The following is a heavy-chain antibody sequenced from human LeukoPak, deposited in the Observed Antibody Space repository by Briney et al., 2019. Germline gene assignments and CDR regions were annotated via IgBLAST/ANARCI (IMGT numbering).Heavy chain of an antibody. J-gene: IGHJ6*02. CDR3: ARGARSYGLGLDV. CDR2: IYYSGST. D-gene: IGHD5-18*01. CDR1: GGSIGSYY. V-gene: IGHV4-59*01. Sequence: SETLSLTCTVSGGSIGSYYWSWIRQPPGKGLEWIGYIYYSGSTNYNPSLKSRVTISVDTSKNQFSLKLSSVTAADTAVYYCARGARSYGLGLDVWGQGTTVTVSS.